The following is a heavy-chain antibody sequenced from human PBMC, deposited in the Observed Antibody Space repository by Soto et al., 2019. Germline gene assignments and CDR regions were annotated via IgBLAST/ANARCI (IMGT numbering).Heavy chain of an antibody. D-gene: IGHD6-13*01. CDR2: INAGNGNT. CDR3: ARPSNSSSWPWMGAFDI. J-gene: IGHJ3*02. CDR1: GYTFTSYA. Sequence: ASVKVSCKASGYTFTSYAMHWVRQAPGQRLEWMGWINAGNGNTKYSQKFQGRVTITRDTSASTAYMELSSLRSEDTAVYYCARPSNSSSWPWMGAFDIWGKGTRVTVSS. V-gene: IGHV1-3*01.